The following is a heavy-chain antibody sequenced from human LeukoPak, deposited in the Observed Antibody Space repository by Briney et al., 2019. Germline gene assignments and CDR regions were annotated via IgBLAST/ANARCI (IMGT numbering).Heavy chain of an antibody. Sequence: ASVKVSCKVSGDILTELSIQWVRQAPGKGLECMGGFDPEQNTMIYAQRLQGRVTMTEDTSTDTAYMELSSLTSEDTGIYYCATRSGDFWSGYVNWGQGTLVIVSS. D-gene: IGHD3-3*01. J-gene: IGHJ4*02. CDR2: FDPEQNTM. CDR1: GDILTELS. CDR3: ATRSGDFWSGYVN. V-gene: IGHV1-24*01.